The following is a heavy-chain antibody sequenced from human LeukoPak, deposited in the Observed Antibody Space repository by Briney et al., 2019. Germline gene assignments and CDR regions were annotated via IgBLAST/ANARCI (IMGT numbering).Heavy chain of an antibody. CDR2: IYTTGST. CDR3: ARDEPRQLDYFDY. J-gene: IGHJ4*02. D-gene: IGHD1-14*01. V-gene: IGHV4-4*07. CDR1: GGSMNDYY. Sequence: SETLSLTCTVSGGSMNDYYWSWIRQPAGKGLEWIGRIYTTGSTSYNPSLKSRVTMSVDTSKNQFSLKLRSVTAADTAVYYCARDEPRQLDYFDYWGQGTLVTVSS.